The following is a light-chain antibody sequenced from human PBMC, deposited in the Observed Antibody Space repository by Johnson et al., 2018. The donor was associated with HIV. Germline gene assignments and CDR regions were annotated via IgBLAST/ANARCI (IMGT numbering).Light chain of an antibody. CDR1: SSNIGNNY. J-gene: IGLJ1*01. CDR2: DNN. CDR3: GTWDSSLRL. Sequence: QSVLTQPPSVSAAPGQKVTISCSGSSSNIGNNYVSWYQQLPGTAPKLLIYDNNKRPSGIPDRFSGSKSGTSATLGITGLQTGDEADYYCGTWDSSLRLFGAGTQVTVL. V-gene: IGLV1-51*01.